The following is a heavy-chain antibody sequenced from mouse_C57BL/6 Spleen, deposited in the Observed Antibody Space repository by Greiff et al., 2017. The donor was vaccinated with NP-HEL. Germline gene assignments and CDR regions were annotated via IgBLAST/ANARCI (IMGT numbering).Heavy chain of an antibody. CDR2: LWSGGST. D-gene: IGHD1-1*01. J-gene: IGHJ2*01. V-gene: IGHV2-2*01. Sequence: VQGVESGPGLVQPSQSLSITCTVSGFSLTSYGVHWVRQSPGKGLEWLGVLWSGGSTDYNAAFISRLSISKDNSKSQVFFKMNSLQADDTAIYYCARNYGSSYVYFDYWGQGTTLTVSS. CDR3: ARNYGSSYVYFDY. CDR1: GFSLTSYG.